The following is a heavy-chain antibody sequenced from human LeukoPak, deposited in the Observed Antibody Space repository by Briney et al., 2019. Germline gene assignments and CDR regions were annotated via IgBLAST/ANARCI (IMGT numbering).Heavy chain of an antibody. Sequence: GGSLRLSCAASGFTFSSYNMNWVRQAPGKGLEWVSSITSSSSYIYCADSVKGRFTISRDNAKNSLYLQMNSLRAEDTAVYYCARGSRFGVVGRDAFDIWGQGTVVTVSS. D-gene: IGHD3-3*01. J-gene: IGHJ3*02. CDR1: GFTFSSYN. CDR3: ARGSRFGVVGRDAFDI. CDR2: ITSSSSYI. V-gene: IGHV3-21*01.